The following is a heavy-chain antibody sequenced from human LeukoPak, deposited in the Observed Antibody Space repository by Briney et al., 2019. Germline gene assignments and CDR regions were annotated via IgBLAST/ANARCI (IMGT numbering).Heavy chain of an antibody. D-gene: IGHD6-6*01. Sequence: ASVKLSCNSSGYTFTGYYMHWVRHSPGQGLEWMGWINANRGASNCEQNFQGRFTMTRDTSISTAYMELSSLRSDDTAVYYCARGAYSDSSYFDSWGQGTLVTVSS. CDR3: ARGAYSDSSYFDS. CDR1: GYTFTGYY. CDR2: INANRGAS. J-gene: IGHJ4*02. V-gene: IGHV1-2*02.